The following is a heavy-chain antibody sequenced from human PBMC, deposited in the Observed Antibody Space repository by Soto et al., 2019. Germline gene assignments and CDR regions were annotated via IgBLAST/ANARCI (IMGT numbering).Heavy chain of an antibody. CDR2: ISSSSSTI. V-gene: IGHV3-48*01. CDR1: GFTFSSYS. D-gene: IGHD6-19*01. J-gene: IGHJ4*02. Sequence: EVQLVESGGGLVQPGGSLRLSCAASGFTFSSYSMNWVRQAPGKGLEWVSYISSSSSTIYYADSVKGRFTISRDNAKNSLYLQMNSLRAEDTAVYYCARSVAMYKYYFDYWGQGTLVTVSS. CDR3: ARSVAMYKYYFDY.